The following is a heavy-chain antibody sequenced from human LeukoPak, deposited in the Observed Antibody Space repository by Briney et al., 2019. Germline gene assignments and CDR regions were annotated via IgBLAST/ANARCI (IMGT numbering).Heavy chain of an antibody. V-gene: IGHV3-21*06. J-gene: IGHJ6*03. CDR1: GFTFGNYG. CDR2: ITTSSSYI. Sequence: PGGSLRLSCAASGFTFGNYGMSWVRQAPGKGLEWVSSITTSSSYIYYADSVKGRFTISRDNAKNSLYLQMDSLRVEDTAEYYCARDPYSGNYGAYYYYYMDVWGKGTTVTVSS. D-gene: IGHD1-26*01. CDR3: ARDPYSGNYGAYYYYYMDV.